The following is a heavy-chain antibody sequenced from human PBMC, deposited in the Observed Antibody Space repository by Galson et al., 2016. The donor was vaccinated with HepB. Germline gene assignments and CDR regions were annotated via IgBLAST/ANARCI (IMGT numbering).Heavy chain of an antibody. CDR3: ARVSPDVIYGMDV. Sequence: SVKVSCKAPGGTFNSHAISWVRQAPGQGLEWMGRIVPMVGLSNYAQKFQGRVTITADKSTSTAYMELSSLRSEDTAVYYCARVSPDVIYGMDVWGQGTTVSVSS. CDR1: GGTFNSHA. V-gene: IGHV1-69*04. CDR2: IVPMVGLS. J-gene: IGHJ6*02.